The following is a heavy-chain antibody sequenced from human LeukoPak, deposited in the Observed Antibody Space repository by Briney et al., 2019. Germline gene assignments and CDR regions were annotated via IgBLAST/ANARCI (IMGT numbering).Heavy chain of an antibody. D-gene: IGHD6-19*01. Sequence: PGGSLRLSCAASGFTFSDYSMHWVRQAPGKGLEWVAVISYDGSNKYYADSVKGRFTISRDNSKNTLYLQMNSLRAEDTAVYYCEGTQWPRDYWGQGTLVTVSS. V-gene: IGHV3-30*03. J-gene: IGHJ4*02. CDR1: GFTFSDYS. CDR2: ISYDGSNK. CDR3: EGTQWPRDY.